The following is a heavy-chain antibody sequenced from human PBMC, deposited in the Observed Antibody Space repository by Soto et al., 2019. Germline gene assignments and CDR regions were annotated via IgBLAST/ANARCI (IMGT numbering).Heavy chain of an antibody. CDR3: ARQRLLNYYYYYGMDV. CDR2: IWYDGSNK. Sequence: HVQLVESGGGVVQPGRSLRLSCAASGFTFSSYGMHWVRQAPGKGLEWVAVIWYDGSNKYYADSVKGRFTISRDNSKNTLYLQMNSLRAEDTAVYYCARQRLLNYYYYYGMDVWGQGTTVTVSS. J-gene: IGHJ6*02. CDR1: GFTFSSYG. V-gene: IGHV3-33*01. D-gene: IGHD5-18*01.